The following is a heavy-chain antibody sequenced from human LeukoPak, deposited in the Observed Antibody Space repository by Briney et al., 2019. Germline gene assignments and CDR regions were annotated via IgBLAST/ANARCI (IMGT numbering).Heavy chain of an antibody. CDR1: GYTFTGYY. J-gene: IGHJ4*02. CDR2: INPNSGGT. CDR3: ARVLVRGDSSGYYEPSRHSGLDY. D-gene: IGHD3-22*01. V-gene: IGHV1-2*02. Sequence: GASVKVSCKASGYTFTGYYMHWVRQAPGQGLEWMGWINPNSGGTNYAQKFQGRATMTRDTSISTAYMELSRLRSDDTAVYYCARVLVRGDSSGYYEPSRHSGLDYWGQGTLVTVSS.